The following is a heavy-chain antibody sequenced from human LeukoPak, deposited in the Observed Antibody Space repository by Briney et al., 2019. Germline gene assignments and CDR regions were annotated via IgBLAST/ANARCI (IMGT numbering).Heavy chain of an antibody. Sequence: PGGSLRLSCAASGFTFDDYAMHWVRQAPGKGLEWVSGISWNSGSIGYADSVKGRFTISRDNAKNSLYLQMNSLRAEDTAVYYCAREEPYGSGRDYWGQGTLVTVSS. J-gene: IGHJ4*02. V-gene: IGHV3-9*01. D-gene: IGHD3-10*01. CDR2: ISWNSGSI. CDR1: GFTFDDYA. CDR3: AREEPYGSGRDY.